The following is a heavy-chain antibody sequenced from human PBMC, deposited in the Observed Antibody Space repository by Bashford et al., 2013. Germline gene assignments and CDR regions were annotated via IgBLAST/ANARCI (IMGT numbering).Heavy chain of an antibody. D-gene: IGHD3-22*01. V-gene: IGHV4-4*07. Sequence: SETLSLTCTVSGGSISSYYWSWIRQPAGKGLEWIGRIYTSGSTNYNPSLKSRVTMSVDTSKNQFSLKLSSVTAADTAVYYCAREVIASGYCWPSNWGQGTLVTVSS. J-gene: IGHJ4*02. CDR2: IYTSGST. CDR3: AREVIASGYCWPSN. CDR1: GGSISSYY.